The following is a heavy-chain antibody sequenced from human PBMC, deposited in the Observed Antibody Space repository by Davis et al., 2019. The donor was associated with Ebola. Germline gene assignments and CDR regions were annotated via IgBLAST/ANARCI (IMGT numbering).Heavy chain of an antibody. CDR2: IDPSDSYT. J-gene: IGHJ6*02. V-gene: IGHV5-10-1*01. CDR1: GLSSSNYW. Sequence: KVSCKGSGLSSSNYWIGWVRQMPGKGLEWMGRIDPSDSYTNYSPSFQGHVTISADKSISTAYLQWSSLKASDTAMYYCASCPYYYYGMDVWGQGTTVTVSS. CDR3: ASCPYYYYGMDV.